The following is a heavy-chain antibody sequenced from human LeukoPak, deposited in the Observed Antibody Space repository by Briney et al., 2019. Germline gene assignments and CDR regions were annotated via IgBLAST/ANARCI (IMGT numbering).Heavy chain of an antibody. J-gene: IGHJ4*02. V-gene: IGHV3-23*01. Sequence: GSLRLSCAASGFTFSSYAMTWVRQAPGKGLEWVSTLASTGSDTYYADPVKGRFTISRDTSKNTLYLQMDSLRAEDTAIYYCAKDRGRSVSGTEFDYWGQGTLLTVSS. D-gene: IGHD6-19*01. CDR3: AKDRGRSVSGTEFDY. CDR2: LASTGSDT. CDR1: GFTFSSYA.